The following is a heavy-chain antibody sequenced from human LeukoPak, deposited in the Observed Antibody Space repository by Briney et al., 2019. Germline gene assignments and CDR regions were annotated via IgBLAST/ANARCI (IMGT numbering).Heavy chain of an antibody. Sequence: SETLSLTCAVYGESLSNYYWSWIRQPPGKGLEWIGEINHYGSTNYNPSLKSRITISVDMSKNQFSLKLSSVTAADTAVYYCARLPDYYSRHGAPGWGQGTLVTVSS. V-gene: IGHV4-34*01. CDR3: ARLPDYYSRHGAPG. J-gene: IGHJ4*02. CDR2: INHYGST. D-gene: IGHD3-10*01. CDR1: GESLSNYY.